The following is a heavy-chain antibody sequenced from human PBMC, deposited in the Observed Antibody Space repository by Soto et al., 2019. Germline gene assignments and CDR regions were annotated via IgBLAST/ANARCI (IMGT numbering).Heavy chain of an antibody. CDR3: ARGDATKLVVTIYYGMDV. CDR1: GGSLTNYG. CDR2: IIPVCGTA. J-gene: IGHJ6*02. V-gene: IGHV1-69*12. Sequence: QVQLVQSGAEVKKPGSSVKVSCKASGGSLTNYGVSWVRQAPGQGLEWMGGIIPVCGTANYAQKLQGRVTIAADESKSTVFMDVRSRRSEDTAVYYCARGDATKLVVTIYYGMDVWGQGTTVTVSS. D-gene: IGHD3-10*01.